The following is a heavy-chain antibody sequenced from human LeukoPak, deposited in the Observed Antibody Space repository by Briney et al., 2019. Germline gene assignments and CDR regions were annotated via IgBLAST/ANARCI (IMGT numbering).Heavy chain of an antibody. J-gene: IGHJ4*02. V-gene: IGHV3-7*01. D-gene: IGHD5-18*01. CDR2: IKQYGSEK. CDR3: ARYSYGYVDYFDY. CDR1: GFTLSSYW. Sequence: GGSLRLSCAASGFTLSSYWMSWVRQSPGKAREGVANIKQYGSEKYYVHSVKGRFTISRENAKNSLYLQMNSLRGEDTAVYYCARYSYGYVDYFDYWGQGTLVTVSS.